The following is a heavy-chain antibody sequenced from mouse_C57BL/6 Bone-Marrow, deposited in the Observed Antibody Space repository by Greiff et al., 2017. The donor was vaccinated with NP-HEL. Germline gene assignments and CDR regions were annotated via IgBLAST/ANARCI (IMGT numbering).Heavy chain of an antibody. Sequence: VQLQQSVAELVRPGASVKLSCTASGFNIKNTYMPWVKQRPEQGLEWIGRIDPANGNTKYAPKFQGKATITADTSSNTAYLQLSSLTSEDTAIYYCARSGLLRGFAYWGQGTLVTVSA. V-gene: IGHV14-3*01. CDR3: ARSGLLRGFAY. D-gene: IGHD1-1*01. J-gene: IGHJ3*01. CDR1: GFNIKNTY. CDR2: IDPANGNT.